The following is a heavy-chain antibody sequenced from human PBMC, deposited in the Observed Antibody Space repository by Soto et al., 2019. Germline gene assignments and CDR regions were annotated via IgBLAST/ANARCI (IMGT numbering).Heavy chain of an antibody. D-gene: IGHD1-26*01. CDR1: GGTFSSYA. J-gene: IGHJ6*02. CDR2: IIPIFGTA. CDR3: ALPPATPRGYYYYYGMDV. V-gene: IGHV1-69*13. Sequence: ASVKVSFKASGGTFSSYAISWLRQAPGQGLEWMGGIIPIFGTANYAQKFQGRVTITADESTSTAYMELSSLRSEDTAVYYCALPPATPRGYYYYYGMDVWGQGTTVTVSS.